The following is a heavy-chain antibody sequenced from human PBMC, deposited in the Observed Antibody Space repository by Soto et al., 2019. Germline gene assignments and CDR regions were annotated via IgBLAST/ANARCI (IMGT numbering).Heavy chain of an antibody. CDR1: GDIVSSNSAG. CDR2: TYSKSKWNN. V-gene: IGHV6-1*01. Sequence: PSQTLSLTCVISGDIVSSNSAGWNWIRQSPSRGLEWLGRTYSKSKWNNDYALSVKSRITINPDTSKNQFSPHLYSVTPEDTAVYYCTGITWFRGMDVWGQGTPVTVSS. CDR3: TGITWFRGMDV. D-gene: IGHD3-10*01. J-gene: IGHJ6*02.